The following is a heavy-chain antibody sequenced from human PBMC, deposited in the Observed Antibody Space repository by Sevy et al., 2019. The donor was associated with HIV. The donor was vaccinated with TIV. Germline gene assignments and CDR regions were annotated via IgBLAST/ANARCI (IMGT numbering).Heavy chain of an antibody. D-gene: IGHD6-13*01. J-gene: IGHJ6*02. CDR2: INQSGST. V-gene: IGHV4-34*01. CDR1: GGSFSGYY. CDR3: ARVGPVGQQLLTNLYYYYGMDV. Sequence: SETLSLTCAVYGGSFSGYYWSWIRQPPGKGLEWIGEINQSGSTNYNPSLKSRVTISVDTSKNQFSLKLSSVTAADTAVYYCARVGPVGQQLLTNLYYYYGMDVWAQGTTVTVSS.